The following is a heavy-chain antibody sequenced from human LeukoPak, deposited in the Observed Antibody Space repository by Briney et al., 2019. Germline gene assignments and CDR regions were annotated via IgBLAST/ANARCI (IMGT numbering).Heavy chain of an antibody. CDR1: GYTFTSYA. CDR3: ARDAGLGMAAAGTEGVTFDY. CDR2: INTNTGNP. J-gene: IGHJ4*02. V-gene: IGHV7-4-1*02. Sequence: ASVKVSCKASGYTFTSYAMNWVRQAPGQGLEWMGWINTNTGNPTYAQGFTGRFVFSLDTSVSTAYLQISSLKAEDTAVYYCARDAGLGMAAAGTEGVTFDYWGQGTLVTVPS. D-gene: IGHD6-13*01.